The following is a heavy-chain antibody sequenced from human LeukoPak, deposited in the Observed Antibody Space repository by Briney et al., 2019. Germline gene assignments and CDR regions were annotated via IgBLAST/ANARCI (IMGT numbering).Heavy chain of an antibody. CDR3: ARSMWELDVFDP. CDR1: GGSISSYY. Sequence: SSETLSLTCTVSGGSISSYYWSWIRQPPGKGREWIGYIYYSASTNYNPSLKSRVTISVDTSKNQFSLKLSSVTAADTAVYYCARSMWELDVFDPWGQGTLVTVSS. J-gene: IGHJ5*02. CDR2: IYYSAST. V-gene: IGHV4-59*01. D-gene: IGHD1-26*01.